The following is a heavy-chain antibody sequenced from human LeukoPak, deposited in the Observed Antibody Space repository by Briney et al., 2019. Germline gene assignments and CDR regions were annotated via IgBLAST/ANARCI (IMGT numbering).Heavy chain of an antibody. CDR2: FDPEDGET. Sequence: ASVKVSCKVSGYTLTELSMHWVRQAPGKGLEWMGRFDPEDGETIYAQKFQGRVTMTRDMSTSTVYMELSSLRSEDTAVYYCARDLPLDRDSSGYFDYWGQGTLVTVSS. V-gene: IGHV1-24*01. CDR1: GYTLTELS. D-gene: IGHD3-22*01. CDR3: ARDLPLDRDSSGYFDY. J-gene: IGHJ4*02.